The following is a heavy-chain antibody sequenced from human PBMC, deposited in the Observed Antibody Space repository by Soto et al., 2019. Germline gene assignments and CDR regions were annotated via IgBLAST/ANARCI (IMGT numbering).Heavy chain of an antibody. CDR1: GFTVSSNY. CDR3: ASLGYSGYDFAFDI. V-gene: IGHV3-53*01. CDR2: IYSGGNT. J-gene: IGHJ3*02. D-gene: IGHD5-12*01. Sequence: GESLKISCAASGFTVSSNYMNWVRQAPGKGLEWVSVIYSGGNTYYADSVKGRFTISRDNSKNTLYLQMNSLRAEDTAVYYCASLGYSGYDFAFDIWGQGTMVTVSS.